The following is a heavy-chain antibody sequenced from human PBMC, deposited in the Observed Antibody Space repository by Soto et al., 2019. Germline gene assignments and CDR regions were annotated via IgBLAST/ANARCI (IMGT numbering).Heavy chain of an antibody. Sequence: EVQLVESGGGLVQPGGSLRLSCAASGFTFSIYWMHWVRQAPGKGPVWVSRIDNAGSSARYADPVKGRFTISRDNAKNTVYLQRTSLGAEDTAVYYCTRVGGSVSGMDVWGQGTTVTVSS. V-gene: IGHV3-74*01. J-gene: IGHJ6*02. CDR3: TRVGGSVSGMDV. CDR2: IDNAGSSA. CDR1: GFTFSIYW. D-gene: IGHD1-26*01.